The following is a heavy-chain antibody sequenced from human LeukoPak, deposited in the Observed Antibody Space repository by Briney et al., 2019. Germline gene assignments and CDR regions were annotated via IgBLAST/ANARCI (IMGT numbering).Heavy chain of an antibody. Sequence: RTGGSLRLSCAASGFTFSSYEMNWVRQAPGKGLEWVSYISSSGSAIYYADSVKGRFTIPRDNTKNSLYLQMNSLRAEDTAEYYCARAQPTSSWTAFDIWGQGTMVTVSS. CDR1: GFTFSSYE. CDR3: ARAQPTSSWTAFDI. V-gene: IGHV3-48*03. J-gene: IGHJ3*02. CDR2: ISSSGSAI. D-gene: IGHD6-13*01.